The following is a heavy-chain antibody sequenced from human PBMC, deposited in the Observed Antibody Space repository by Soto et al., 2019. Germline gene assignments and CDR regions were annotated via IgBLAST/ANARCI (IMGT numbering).Heavy chain of an antibody. V-gene: IGHV3-23*01. CDR1: GFTFSSYA. J-gene: IGHJ6*03. Sequence: EVQLLESGGGLVQPGGSLRLSCAASGFTFSSYALSWVRQAPGKGLEWVSTITTSGGNTYYADSVKGRFTISRDNSKNMLYLQMNSLRAEDTAVYYCAGRYCTNGVCYTNYYYYMDVWGKGTTVTVSS. CDR3: AGRYCTNGVCYTNYYYYMDV. D-gene: IGHD2-8*01. CDR2: ITTSGGNT.